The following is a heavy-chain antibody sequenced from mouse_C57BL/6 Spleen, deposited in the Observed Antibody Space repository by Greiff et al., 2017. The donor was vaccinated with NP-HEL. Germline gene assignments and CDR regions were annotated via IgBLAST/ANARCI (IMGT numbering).Heavy chain of an antibody. Sequence: EVKLVESGGGLVKPGGSLKLSCAASGFTFSSYAMSWVRQTPEKRLEWVATISDGGSYTYYPDNVKGRFTISRDNAKNNLYLQMSHLKSEDTAMYYCARHGSSYSYYAMDYWGQGTSVTVSS. CDR2: ISDGGSYT. CDR1: GFTFSSYA. J-gene: IGHJ4*01. CDR3: ARHGSSYSYYAMDY. D-gene: IGHD1-1*01. V-gene: IGHV5-4*03.